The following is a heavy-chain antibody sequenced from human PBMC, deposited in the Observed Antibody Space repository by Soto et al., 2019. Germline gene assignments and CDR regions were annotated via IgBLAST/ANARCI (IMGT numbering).Heavy chain of an antibody. V-gene: IGHV3-7*01. Sequence: GESLKISCAASGFTFSSYWMSWVRQAPGKGLEWVANIKQDGSEKYYVDSVKGRFTISRDNAKNSLYLQMNSLRAEDTAVYYCARTAYYDFWSGYFDYWGQGTLVTVSS. CDR1: GFTFSSYW. D-gene: IGHD3-3*01. CDR3: ARTAYYDFWSGYFDY. J-gene: IGHJ4*02. CDR2: IKQDGSEK.